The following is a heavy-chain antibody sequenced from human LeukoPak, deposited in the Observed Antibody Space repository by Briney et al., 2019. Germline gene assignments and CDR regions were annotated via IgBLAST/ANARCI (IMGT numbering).Heavy chain of an antibody. CDR1: GGSSSGYY. CDR3: ARGQIVVVPAARGCYYYGMDV. Sequence: PSETLSLTCAVYGGSSSGYYWSWIRQPPGKGLEWIGEINHSGSTNYNPSLKSRVTISVDTSKNQFSLKLSSVTAADTAVYYCARGQIVVVPAARGCYYYGMDVWGQGTTVTVSS. CDR2: INHSGST. J-gene: IGHJ6*02. V-gene: IGHV4-34*01. D-gene: IGHD2-2*01.